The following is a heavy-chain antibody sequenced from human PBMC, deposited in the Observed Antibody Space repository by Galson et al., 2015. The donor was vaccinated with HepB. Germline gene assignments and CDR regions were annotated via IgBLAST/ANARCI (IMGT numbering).Heavy chain of an antibody. J-gene: IGHJ6*02. Sequence: SLRLSCAASGFTFSSYWMHWVRQAPGKGLVWVSRINSDGSFTSYADSVKGRFTISRDNAKNTLYLQMNSLRAEDTAVYYCARRGWGGGMDVWGQGTTVTVSS. V-gene: IGHV3-74*01. CDR3: ARRGWGGGMDV. D-gene: IGHD2-21*01. CDR2: INSDGSFT. CDR1: GFTFSSYW.